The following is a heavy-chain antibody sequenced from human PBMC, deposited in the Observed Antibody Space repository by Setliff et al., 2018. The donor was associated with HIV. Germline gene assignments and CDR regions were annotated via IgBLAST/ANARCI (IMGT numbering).Heavy chain of an antibody. J-gene: IGHJ3*02. D-gene: IGHD5-12*01. CDR3: ASAGAWQRNALDI. CDR1: GYIFTDYY. Sequence: ASVKVSCKASGYIFTDYYMHWVRQAPGQGLEWMGVINPTGGSTRNTQKFQGRVAMTRDTSTSTVYMELSSLRSEDTAVYYCASAGAWQRNALDIWGQGTMVTV. CDR2: INPTGGST. V-gene: IGHV1-46*01.